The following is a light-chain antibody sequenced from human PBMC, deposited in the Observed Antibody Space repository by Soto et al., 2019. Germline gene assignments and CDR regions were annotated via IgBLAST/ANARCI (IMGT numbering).Light chain of an antibody. V-gene: IGLV8-61*01. J-gene: IGLJ3*02. CDR1: SGSVSTSYY. CDR3: VLYMGSGIWV. CDR2: STN. Sequence: QTVVTQEPSFSVSPGGTVTLPCGLSSGSVSTSYYPSWYQQTPGQAPRTLIYSTNTRSSGVPDRFSGSMLGNKAALTITGAQADDESDYCCVLYMGSGIWVFGGGTQLTVL.